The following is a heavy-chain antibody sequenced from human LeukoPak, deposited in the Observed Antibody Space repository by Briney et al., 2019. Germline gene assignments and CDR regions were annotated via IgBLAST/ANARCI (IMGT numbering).Heavy chain of an antibody. CDR2: IWHSGHT. J-gene: IGHJ4*02. CDR1: GGSISSGDYS. Sequence: SETLSLTCAVSGGSISSGDYSWSWIRQPPGSGLEWIGYIWHSGHTNYNPSLRSRVTISLGRSNTQFSLRLNSVTAADTAVYYCASSQKVNFDYWGQGTLVTVSS. D-gene: IGHD3-10*01. V-gene: IGHV4-30-2*01. CDR3: ASSQKVNFDY.